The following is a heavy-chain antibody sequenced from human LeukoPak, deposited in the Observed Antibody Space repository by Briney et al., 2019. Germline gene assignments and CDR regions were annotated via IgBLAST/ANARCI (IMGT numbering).Heavy chain of an antibody. Sequence: AIGGRDGSTYYADSVKGRFTISRDNSKNTLYVQMNSLRAEDTAVYYCAKGHYYDSGSLDYWGQGTLVTVSS. J-gene: IGHJ4*02. V-gene: IGHV3-23*01. CDR3: AKGHYYDSGSLDY. CDR2: IGGRDGST. D-gene: IGHD3-10*01.